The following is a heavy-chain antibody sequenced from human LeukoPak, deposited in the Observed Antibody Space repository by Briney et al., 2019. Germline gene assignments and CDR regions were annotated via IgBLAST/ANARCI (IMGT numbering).Heavy chain of an antibody. D-gene: IGHD4-11*01. J-gene: IGHJ4*02. V-gene: IGHV1-8*01. CDR2: MNPNSGNT. CDR3: ARAHDYSNYDYDY. CDR1: GYTFTSYD. Sequence: ASVKVSCKASGYTFTSYDINWVRQATGQGLEWMGWMNPNSGNTGYAQKLQGRVTMTRNTSISTAYMELSSLRSEDTAVYYCARAHDYSNYDYDYWGQGTLVTVSS.